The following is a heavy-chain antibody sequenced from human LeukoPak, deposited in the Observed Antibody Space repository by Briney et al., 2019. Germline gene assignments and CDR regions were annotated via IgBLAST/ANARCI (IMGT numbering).Heavy chain of an antibody. CDR3: ARDLGGLYYDSSGTDY. Sequence: PSETLSLTCTVSGGSVSSGSYYWSWIRQPPGKGLEWIGYIYYSGSTYYNPSLKSRVTISLDTSKNQVSLNLSSVTAADTAVYYCARDLGGLYYDSSGTDYWGQGTLVTVSS. V-gene: IGHV4-61*01. J-gene: IGHJ4*02. D-gene: IGHD3-22*01. CDR2: IYYSGST. CDR1: GGSVSSGSYY.